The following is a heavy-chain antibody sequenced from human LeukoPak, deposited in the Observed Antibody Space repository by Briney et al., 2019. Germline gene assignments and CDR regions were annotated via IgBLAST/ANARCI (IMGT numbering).Heavy chain of an antibody. Sequence: ASVKVSCKASGYTFTGYYMHWVRQAPGQGLEWMGWISAYNGNTNYAQKLQGRVTMTTDTSTSTAYMELRSLRSDDTAVYYCARDREPTVRGVTDYWGQGTLVTVSS. CDR3: ARDREPTVRGVTDY. CDR1: GYTFTGYY. V-gene: IGHV1-18*04. J-gene: IGHJ4*02. CDR2: ISAYNGNT. D-gene: IGHD3-10*01.